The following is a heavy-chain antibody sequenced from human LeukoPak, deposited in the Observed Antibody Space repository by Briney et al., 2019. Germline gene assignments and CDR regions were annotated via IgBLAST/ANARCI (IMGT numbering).Heavy chain of an antibody. CDR2: INPHSGGT. J-gene: IGHJ4*02. CDR1: GYTFTGYY. D-gene: IGHD1-26*01. CDR3: ASDREGELLSFDY. Sequence: ASVKVSCKASGYTFTGYYIHWVRQAPGQGLEWMGWINPHSGGTNYAQKFQGGVTMTRDTSITTAYMELSRLRSDDTAVYYCASDREGELLSFDYWGQGTLVTVSS. V-gene: IGHV1-2*02.